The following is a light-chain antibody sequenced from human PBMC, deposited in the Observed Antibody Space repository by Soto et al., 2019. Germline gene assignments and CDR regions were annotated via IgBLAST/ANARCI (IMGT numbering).Light chain of an antibody. CDR2: GAS. Sequence: EIVMTQSPATLSVSPGERATLSCRASQSVSSNLAWYQQKPGQAPRLLIYGASTRATGIPARCSGSGSGTEFTLTISSLQSEDFAVDYCQQYNNWPPRAWTFGQGTKVEIK. CDR3: QQYNNWPPRAWT. J-gene: IGKJ1*01. CDR1: QSVSSN. V-gene: IGKV3-15*01.